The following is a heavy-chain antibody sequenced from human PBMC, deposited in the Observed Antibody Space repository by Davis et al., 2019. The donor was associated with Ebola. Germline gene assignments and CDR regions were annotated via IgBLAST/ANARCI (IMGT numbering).Heavy chain of an antibody. J-gene: IGHJ4*02. CDR1: GFTFSGSA. V-gene: IGHV3-73*01. CDR3: TSSFVDTANGLRDY. D-gene: IGHD5-18*01. CDR2: IRSKANSYAT. Sequence: GESLKISCAASGFTFSGSAMPWVRQASGKGLEWVGRIRSKANSYATAYAASVKGRFTISRDDSKNTAYLQMNSLKTEDTAVYYCTSSFVDTANGLRDYWGQGTLVTVSS.